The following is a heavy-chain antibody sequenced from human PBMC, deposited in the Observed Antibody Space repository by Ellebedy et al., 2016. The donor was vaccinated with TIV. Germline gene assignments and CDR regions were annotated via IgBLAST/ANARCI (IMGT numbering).Heavy chain of an antibody. CDR1: GFTFSNYA. J-gene: IGHJ6*02. V-gene: IGHV3-30-3*01. CDR3: ARVGMGYSYGGGLDV. Sequence: GESLKISCAASGFTFSNYAMHWVRQAPGKGLEWVTVISYDGSKKYYADSVKGRFTISRDNSKNTLYLQMNSLRAEDTAVYYCARVGMGYSYGGGLDVWGQGTTVTVSS. D-gene: IGHD5-18*01. CDR2: ISYDGSKK.